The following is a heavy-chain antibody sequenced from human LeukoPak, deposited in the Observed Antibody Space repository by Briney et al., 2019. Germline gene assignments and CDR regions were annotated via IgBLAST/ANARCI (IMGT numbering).Heavy chain of an antibody. CDR3: ASGDSSRWYLMGY. D-gene: IGHD6-13*01. CDR1: GFTFSSYS. J-gene: IGHJ4*02. V-gene: IGHV3-21*01. CDR2: ISSSSSYI. Sequence: PGGSLRLSCAASGFTFSSYSMNWVRQAPGKGLEWVSSISSSSSYIYYADSVKGRFTISRDNAKNSLYLQMNSLRAEDTAVYYCASGDSSRWYLMGYWGQGTLVTVSS.